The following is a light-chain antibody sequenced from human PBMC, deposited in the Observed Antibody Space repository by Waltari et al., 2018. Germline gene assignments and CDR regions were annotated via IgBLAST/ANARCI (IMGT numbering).Light chain of an antibody. Sequence: IVMTQSPGTLSVSPGQRASLSCRASETIYNFLAWYQQKPGQSPRLRIHGLSTRAAGVPARFTGSGSGADFTLTIDSLQSDDFALYFCQQYFNWPLTFGQGTKVEI. CDR2: GLS. CDR1: ETIYNF. V-gene: IGKV3-15*01. CDR3: QQYFNWPLT. J-gene: IGKJ1*01.